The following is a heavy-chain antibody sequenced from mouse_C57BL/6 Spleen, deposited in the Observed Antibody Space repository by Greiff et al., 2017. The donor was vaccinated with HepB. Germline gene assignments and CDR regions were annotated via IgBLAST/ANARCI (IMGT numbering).Heavy chain of an antibody. V-gene: IGHV1-64*01. CDR2: IHPNSGST. Sequence: VQLQQPGAELVKPGASVKLSCKASGYTFTSYWMHWVKQRPGQGLEWIGMIHPNSGSTNYNEKFKSKATLTVDKSSSTAYMQLSSLTSEESAVYYCARESMVTTAGYAMDYWGQGTSVTVSS. D-gene: IGHD2-2*01. CDR1: GYTFTSYW. J-gene: IGHJ4*01. CDR3: ARESMVTTAGYAMDY.